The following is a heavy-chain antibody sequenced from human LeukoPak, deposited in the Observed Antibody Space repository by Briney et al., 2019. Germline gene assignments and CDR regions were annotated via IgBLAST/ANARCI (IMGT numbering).Heavy chain of an antibody. CDR3: ARARGRFDY. CDR2: ISSSGSTI. CDR1: GFTFSSYE. Sequence: QPGGSLRLSCAASGFTFSSYEMNWVRQAPGKGLEWASYISSSGSTIYYADSVKGRFTISRDNAKNSLYLQMNSLRAEDTAVYYCARARGRFDYWGQGTLVTVSS. J-gene: IGHJ4*02. V-gene: IGHV3-48*03.